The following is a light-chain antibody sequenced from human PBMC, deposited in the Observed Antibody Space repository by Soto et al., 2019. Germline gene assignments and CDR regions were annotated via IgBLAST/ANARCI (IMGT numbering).Light chain of an antibody. CDR1: SSDVGGYNY. CDR3: SSYTSASTLLYL. J-gene: IGLJ1*01. V-gene: IGLV2-14*01. CDR2: GVT. Sequence: QSVLTQPASVSGSPGQSITISCTGTSSDVGGYNYVSWYQQHPGIAPKLLIYGVTNRPSGVSPRFSGSKSGNTASLTISGLHADDEADYHCSSYTSASTLLYLFGTGTKVTVL.